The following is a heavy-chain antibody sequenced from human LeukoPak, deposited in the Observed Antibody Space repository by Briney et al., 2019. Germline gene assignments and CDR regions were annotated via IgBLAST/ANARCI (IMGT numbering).Heavy chain of an antibody. J-gene: IGHJ6*03. D-gene: IGHD6-13*01. CDR2: MNPNSGNT. V-gene: IGHV1-8*01. CDR1: GYTFTSYD. Sequence: ASVKVSCKASGYTFTSYDINWVRQATGQGLEWMGWMNPNSGNTGYAQKFQGRVTMTRNTSISTAYMELSSLRSEDTAVYYCARKHTAIAAGSYYYYMDVWGKGTTVTVSS. CDR3: ARKHTAIAAGSYYYYMDV.